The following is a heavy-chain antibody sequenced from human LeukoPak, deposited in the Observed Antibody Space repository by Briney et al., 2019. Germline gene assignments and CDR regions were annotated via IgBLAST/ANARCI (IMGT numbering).Heavy chain of an antibody. CDR1: GGSISSYY. J-gene: IGHJ4*02. V-gene: IGHV4-59*01. D-gene: IGHD3-10*01. CDR3: AKDHSSGSGSAFDY. CDR2: IYYSGST. Sequence: SETLSLTCTVSGGSISSYYWSWIRQPPGKGLEWIGYIYYSGSTNYNPSLKSRVTISVDTSKNQFSLKLSSVTAADTAVYYCAKDHSSGSGSAFDYWGQGTLVTLSS.